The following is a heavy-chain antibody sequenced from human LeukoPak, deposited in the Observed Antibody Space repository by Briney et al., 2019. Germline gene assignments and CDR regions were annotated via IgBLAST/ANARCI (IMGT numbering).Heavy chain of an antibody. CDR3: AKDQGTTVTPYYFDY. Sequence: GGSLRLSCAASGFTFSSYAMSWVRQAPGKGLDWVSAISGSGGSTYYADSVKGRFTISRDNSKNTLYLQMNSLRAEDTAVYYCAKDQGTTVTPYYFDYWGQGTLVTVSS. CDR1: GFTFSSYA. V-gene: IGHV3-23*01. CDR2: ISGSGGST. J-gene: IGHJ4*02. D-gene: IGHD4-17*01.